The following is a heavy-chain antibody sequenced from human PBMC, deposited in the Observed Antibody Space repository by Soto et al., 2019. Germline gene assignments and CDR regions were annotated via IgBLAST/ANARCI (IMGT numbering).Heavy chain of an antibody. J-gene: IGHJ4*02. V-gene: IGHV3-7*01. CDR1: GFTFSDSW. CDR3: VRESTWLRHYDF. CDR2: IKQDGSQT. D-gene: IGHD5-18*01. Sequence: GGSLGLSCASSGFTFSDSWMGWFRQAPGKGLQWVANIKQDGSQTLYEGSLRGRFIISRDNTLNTLYLHMSSLRAEDTALYYCVRESTWLRHYDFRGQGTVVTVSS.